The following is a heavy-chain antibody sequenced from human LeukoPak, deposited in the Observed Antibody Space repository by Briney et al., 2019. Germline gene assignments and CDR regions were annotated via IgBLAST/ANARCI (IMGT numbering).Heavy chain of an antibody. CDR1: GYTFTGYY. J-gene: IGHJ4*02. V-gene: IGHV1-2*02. CDR2: INPNSGGT. D-gene: IGHD7-27*01. CDR3: ARSPIGLGFFDY. Sequence: ASVKVSCKASGYTFTGYYMRWVRQAPGQGLEWMGWINPNSGGTNYAQKFQGRVTMTRDTSIATAYMELSSLRSDDTAVYYCARSPIGLGFFDYWGQGTLVTVSS.